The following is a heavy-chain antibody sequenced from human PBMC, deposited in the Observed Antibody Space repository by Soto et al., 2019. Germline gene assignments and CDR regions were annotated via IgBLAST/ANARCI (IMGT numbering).Heavy chain of an antibody. CDR2: INAGNGNT. CDR1: GYTFTSYA. V-gene: IGHV1-3*01. D-gene: IGHD3-22*01. J-gene: IGHJ4*02. CDR3: ARVPDSSGYCYVPFDY. Sequence: ASVKVSCKASGYTFTSYAMHLVRQAPGQRLEWMGWINAGNGNTKYSQKFQGRVTITRDTSASTAYMELSSLRSEDTAVYYCARVPDSSGYCYVPFDYWGQGTLVTVS.